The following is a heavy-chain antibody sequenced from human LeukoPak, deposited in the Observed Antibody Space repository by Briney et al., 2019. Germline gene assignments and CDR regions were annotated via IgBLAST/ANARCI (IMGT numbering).Heavy chain of an antibody. J-gene: IGHJ4*02. CDR1: GFTFTNYE. CDR2: ISSSSSTI. V-gene: IGHV3-48*01. Sequence: GGSLRLSCAAAGFTFTNYEMNWVRQAPGKGLEWVSYISSSSSTIYYADSVKGRFTISRDNAKNSLYLQMNSLRAEDTAVYYCARVLDYWGQGTLVTVSS. CDR3: ARVLDY.